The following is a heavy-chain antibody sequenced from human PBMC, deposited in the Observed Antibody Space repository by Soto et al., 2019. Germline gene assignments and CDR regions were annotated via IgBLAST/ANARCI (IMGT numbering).Heavy chain of an antibody. Sequence: QVHLVESGGDMVQAGTSLRLSCTASGFTFNSLSLHWVRQGPDKGLEWVAVVSFDGKVTYYADSVKGRFTVSRDNSKNTIYLQANSLRAEDTAVYYCAREPYGDSQYFDYWGQGTPVTVSS. V-gene: IGHV3-30*04. D-gene: IGHD2-21*02. CDR3: AREPYGDSQYFDY. CDR2: VSFDGKVT. CDR1: GFTFNSLS. J-gene: IGHJ4*02.